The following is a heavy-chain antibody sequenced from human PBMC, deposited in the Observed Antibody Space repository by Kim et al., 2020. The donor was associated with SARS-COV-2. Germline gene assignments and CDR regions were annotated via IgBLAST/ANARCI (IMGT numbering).Heavy chain of an antibody. CDR1: GFTFSNYW. CDR3: AKAARTTDS. Sequence: GGSLRLSCVASGFTFSNYWMTWLRQAPGKRLEWVANIKEDGSEKNYVDSVKGRFTISRDNAKNSLYLQMNSLRVEDTAVYHCAKAARTTDSWGQGTLVTVSS. CDR2: IKEDGSEK. D-gene: IGHD1-1*01. V-gene: IGHV3-7*01. J-gene: IGHJ4*02.